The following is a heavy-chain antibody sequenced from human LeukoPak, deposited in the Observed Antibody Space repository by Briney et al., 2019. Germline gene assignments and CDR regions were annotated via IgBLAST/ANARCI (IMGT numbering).Heavy chain of an antibody. V-gene: IGHV1-24*01. CDR2: FDPEDGET. CDR3: ATVDCSGGSCYPPDY. J-gene: IGHJ4*02. CDR1: GYTLTELS. D-gene: IGHD2-15*01. Sequence: ASVKVSCKVSGYTLTELSMHWVRQAPGKGLEWMGGFDPEDGETIYAQKFQGRVTMTEDTSTDTAYMKLSSLRSEDTAVYYCATVDCSGGSCYPPDYWGQGTLVTVSS.